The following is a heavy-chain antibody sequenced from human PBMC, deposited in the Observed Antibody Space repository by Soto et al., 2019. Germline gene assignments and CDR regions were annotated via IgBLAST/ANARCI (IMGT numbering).Heavy chain of an antibody. CDR2: MNPGSGKT. Sequence: ASVKVSCKASGYTFINFDISWVRQAAGQGLEWLGWMNPGSGKTGYASKFQGRVAMTRDASTGTSHLELSSLTSDDTAVYYCARMASAGTLNWFDPWGQGTLVTAPQ. D-gene: IGHD6-13*01. CDR1: GYTFINFD. V-gene: IGHV1-8*02. J-gene: IGHJ5*02. CDR3: ARMASAGTLNWFDP.